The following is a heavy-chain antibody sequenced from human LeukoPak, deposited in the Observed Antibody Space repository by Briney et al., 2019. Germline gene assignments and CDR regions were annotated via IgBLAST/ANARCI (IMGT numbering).Heavy chain of an antibody. D-gene: IGHD4-17*01. V-gene: IGHV4-4*02. J-gene: IGHJ4*02. CDR2: INHSGST. CDR3: ARTDPSYGDWVVPFDY. Sequence: SETLSLTCAVSGGSISSSNWWSWVRQPPGKGLEWIGEINHSGSTNYNPSLKSRVTISVDTSKNQFSLKLSSVTAADTAVYYCARTDPSYGDWVVPFDYWGQGTLVTVSS. CDR1: GGSISSSNW.